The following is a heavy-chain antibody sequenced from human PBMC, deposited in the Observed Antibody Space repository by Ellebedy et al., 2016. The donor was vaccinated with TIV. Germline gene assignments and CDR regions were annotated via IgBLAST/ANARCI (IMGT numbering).Heavy chain of an antibody. CDR2: MIPVFGKQ. D-gene: IGHD5-18*01. J-gene: IGHJ4*02. Sequence: AASVKVSCKASSGTFSTYAISWVRQPPEQGLEWMGGMIPVFGKQHYAQKFQGRVTIIADESTSTAYMELSSLTSEDTAVYYYGSGRGDGFNDPINYWGQGTLVTVSS. CDR1: SGTFSTYA. V-gene: IGHV1-69*13. CDR3: GSGRGDGFNDPINY.